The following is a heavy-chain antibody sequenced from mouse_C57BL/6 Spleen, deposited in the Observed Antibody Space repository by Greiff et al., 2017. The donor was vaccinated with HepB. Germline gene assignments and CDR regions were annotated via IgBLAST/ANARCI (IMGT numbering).Heavy chain of an antibody. D-gene: IGHD1-1*01. V-gene: IGHV1-26*01. CDR1: GYTFTDYY. J-gene: IGHJ1*03. Sequence: EVQLQQSGPELVKPGASVKISCKASGYTFTDYYMNWVKPSHGKSLEWIGDINPNNGGTSYNQKFKGKATLTVDKSSSTAYMERSSLTSEDSAVYYCARSGFITTRYFEGWGTGTTVTVSS. CDR3: ARSGFITTRYFEG. CDR2: INPNNGGT.